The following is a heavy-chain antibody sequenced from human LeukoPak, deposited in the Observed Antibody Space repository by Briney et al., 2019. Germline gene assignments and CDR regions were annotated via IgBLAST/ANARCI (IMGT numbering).Heavy chain of an antibody. CDR1: GDSVSSNSAA. CDR3: AREAGYSSTHPPGYYFDY. Sequence: SQTLSLTCAISGDSVSSNSAAWNWIRQSPSRGLEWLGRTYYRSKWYNDYAVSVKSRITINPDTSKNQFSLQLNSVTPEDTAVYYCAREAGYSSTHPPGYYFDYWGQGTLVTVSS. V-gene: IGHV6-1*01. CDR2: TYYRSKWYN. D-gene: IGHD6-13*01. J-gene: IGHJ4*02.